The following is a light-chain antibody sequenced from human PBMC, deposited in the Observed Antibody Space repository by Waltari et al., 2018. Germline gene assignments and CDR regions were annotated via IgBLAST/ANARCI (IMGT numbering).Light chain of an antibody. Sequence: EIVLTQSPGTLSWSPGERATLSCRASQSVSSSYLAWYQQKPGQAPRLLIYGASSSATGIPDRFSGSVSGTDFTLTISRLEPEDFAVYYCQQYGSSPYTFGQGTKLEIK. J-gene: IGKJ2*01. V-gene: IGKV3-20*01. CDR1: QSVSSSY. CDR3: QQYGSSPYT. CDR2: GAS.